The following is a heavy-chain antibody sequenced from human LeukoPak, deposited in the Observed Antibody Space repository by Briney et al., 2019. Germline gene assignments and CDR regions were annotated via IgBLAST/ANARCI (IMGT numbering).Heavy chain of an antibody. V-gene: IGHV3-7*01. D-gene: IGHD1-26*01. CDR1: GFTFSTYW. J-gene: IGHJ3*02. Sequence: GGSLRLSCAVSGFTFSTYWMSWVRQAPGKGLEWVANIKQDGSEKYYVDSVKGRFTISRDNAKNSLYLQMNSLRAEDTAVYYCARDFPPGRARDAFDIWGQGTMVTVSS. CDR2: IKQDGSEK. CDR3: ARDFPPGRARDAFDI.